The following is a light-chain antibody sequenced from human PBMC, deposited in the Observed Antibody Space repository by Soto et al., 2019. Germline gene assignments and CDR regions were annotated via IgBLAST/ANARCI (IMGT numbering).Light chain of an antibody. CDR1: SSNIGANYD. V-gene: IGLV1-40*01. CDR2: GNK. Sequence: QSVLTQPPSVSGAPGQRVTISCTGSSSNIGANYDVHWYQQRPGTAPKLLIFGNKNRPSGVPDRFSGSKSGASASLAITGLQPEDEGDYYCQSYDKRLTAYVFGTGTKLTVL. J-gene: IGLJ1*01. CDR3: QSYDKRLTAYV.